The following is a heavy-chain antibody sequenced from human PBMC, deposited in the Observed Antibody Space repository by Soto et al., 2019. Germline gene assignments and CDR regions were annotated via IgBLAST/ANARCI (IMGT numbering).Heavy chain of an antibody. V-gene: IGHV3-9*01. J-gene: IGHJ4*02. CDR2: ISWNSGSI. CDR3: AKGYDFLDYFDY. D-gene: IGHD3-3*01. CDR1: GFTFDDYA. Sequence: EVQLVESGGGLVQPGRSLRLSCAASGFTFDDYAMHWVRQAPGKGLEWVSGISWNSGSIGYADSVKGRFTISRDNAKNSLYLQMNSLRAEDTALYYCAKGYDFLDYFDYWGQGTLVTVSS.